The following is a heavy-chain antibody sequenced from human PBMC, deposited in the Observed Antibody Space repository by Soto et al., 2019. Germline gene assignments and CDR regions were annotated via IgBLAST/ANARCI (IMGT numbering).Heavy chain of an antibody. D-gene: IGHD1-26*01. CDR3: ARQPQIDSGSYYYYGMDV. CDR1: TSYW. Sequence: TSYWISWVRQMPGKGLEWMGRIDPSDSYTNYSPSFQGHVTISADKSISTAYLQWSSLKASDTAMYYCARQPQIDSGSYYYYGMDVWGQGTTVTVSS. V-gene: IGHV5-10-1*01. CDR2: IDPSDSYT. J-gene: IGHJ6*02.